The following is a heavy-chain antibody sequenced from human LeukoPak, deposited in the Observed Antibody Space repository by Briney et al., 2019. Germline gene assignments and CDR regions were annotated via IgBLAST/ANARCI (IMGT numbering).Heavy chain of an antibody. Sequence: ASVKVSCKASGYTFTSYGISWVRRAPGQGLEWMGWISAYNGNTNYAQKLQGRVTMTTDTSTSTAYMELRSLRSDDTAVYYCARAVYCSGGSCYSDFDYWGQGTLVTVSS. V-gene: IGHV1-18*04. D-gene: IGHD2-15*01. CDR2: ISAYNGNT. CDR3: ARAVYCSGGSCYSDFDY. J-gene: IGHJ4*02. CDR1: GYTFTSYG.